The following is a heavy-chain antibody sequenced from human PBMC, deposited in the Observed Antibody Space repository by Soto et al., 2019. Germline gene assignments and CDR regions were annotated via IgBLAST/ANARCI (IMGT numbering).Heavy chain of an antibody. Sequence: GGSLRLSCAASGFTFSSYGMHWVRQAPGKGLEWVAVIWYDGSNKYYADSVKGRFTISRDNSKNTLYLQMNSLRAEDTAVYYCARDRGYCSGGSCGRRWLDYWGQGTLVTVSS. J-gene: IGHJ4*02. D-gene: IGHD2-15*01. CDR1: GFTFSSYG. CDR2: IWYDGSNK. V-gene: IGHV3-33*01. CDR3: ARDRGYCSGGSCGRRWLDY.